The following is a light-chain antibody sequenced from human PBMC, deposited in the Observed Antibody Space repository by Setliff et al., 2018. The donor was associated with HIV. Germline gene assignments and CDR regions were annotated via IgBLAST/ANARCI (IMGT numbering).Light chain of an antibody. CDR3: SSYTSTTPLYV. Sequence: QSALAQPASVSGSPGQSITISCTGTSSDVGSYNLVSWYQHHPGKAPKLMIYEVSNRPSGVSNRFSGSKSGNTASLTISGLQAEDEADYYCSSYTSTTPLYVFGTGTKVTVL. CDR1: SSDVGSYNL. V-gene: IGLV2-14*02. CDR2: EVS. J-gene: IGLJ1*01.